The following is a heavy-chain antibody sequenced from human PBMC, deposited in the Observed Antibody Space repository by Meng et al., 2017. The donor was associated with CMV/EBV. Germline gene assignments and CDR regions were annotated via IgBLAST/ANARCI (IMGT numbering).Heavy chain of an antibody. Sequence: SCKASGYTFTSYAMHWVRQAPGKGLEWVSSISSSSSYIYYADSVKGRFTISRDNAKNSLYLQMNSLRAEDTAVYYCARASTELELLSGFDYWGQGTLVTVSS. CDR2: ISSSSSYI. V-gene: IGHV3-21*01. J-gene: IGHJ4*02. CDR3: ARASTELELLSGFDY. D-gene: IGHD1-7*01. CDR1: GYTFTSYA.